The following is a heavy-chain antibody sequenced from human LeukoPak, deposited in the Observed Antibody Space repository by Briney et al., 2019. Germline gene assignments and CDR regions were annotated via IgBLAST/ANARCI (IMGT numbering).Heavy chain of an antibody. CDR2: ISGSGGST. CDR1: GFTFSSYA. CDR3: ARGTVTNPDS. D-gene: IGHD4-11*01. Sequence: GGSLRLSCAASGFTFSSYAMSWVRQAPGKGLEWVSAISGSGGSTYYADSVKGRFTISRDNSKNTLDLHMNSLRPEDTAEYYCARGTVTNPDSWGQGTLVIVSS. V-gene: IGHV3-23*01. J-gene: IGHJ4*02.